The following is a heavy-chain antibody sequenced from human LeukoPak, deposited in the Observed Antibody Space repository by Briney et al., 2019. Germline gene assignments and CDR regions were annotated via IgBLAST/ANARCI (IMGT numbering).Heavy chain of an antibody. CDR3: AKGSYYDSSGSFYSDY. CDR2: ISGSGDNT. Sequence: GGSLRLSCAASGLTFSSYAMSWVRQAPGKGLEWVSGISGSGDNTYYADSVKGRFTISRDNSKNTLYVQVNSLGTEDTAAYYCAKGSYYDSSGSFYSDYWGQGTLVTVSS. D-gene: IGHD3-22*01. CDR1: GLTFSSYA. J-gene: IGHJ4*02. V-gene: IGHV3-23*01.